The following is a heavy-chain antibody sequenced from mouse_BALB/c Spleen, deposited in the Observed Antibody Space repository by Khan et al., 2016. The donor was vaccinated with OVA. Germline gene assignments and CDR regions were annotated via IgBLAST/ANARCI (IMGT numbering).Heavy chain of an antibody. CDR1: GYSITSDYA. Sequence: VQLKESGPGLVKPSQSLSLTCTVTGYSITSDYAWNWIRQFPGNKLECMGYISYSGSTSYNPSLKSRISITRDTSKNQFFLQLNSVTSEDTATYYCARRAYYGNWYFDVWGAGTTVTVSS. V-gene: IGHV3-2*02. D-gene: IGHD2-1*01. CDR2: ISYSGST. J-gene: IGHJ1*01. CDR3: ARRAYYGNWYFDV.